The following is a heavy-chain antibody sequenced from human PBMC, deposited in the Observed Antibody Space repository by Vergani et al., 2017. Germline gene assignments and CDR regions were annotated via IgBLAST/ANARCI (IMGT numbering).Heavy chain of an antibody. CDR2: IYTSGST. D-gene: IGHD3-3*01. Sequence: QVQLQESGPGLVKPSETLSLTCTVSGGSINIYYWSWIRQPAGKGLEWIGRIYTSGSTNYNPSLKSRVTMSVDTSKNQFSLRLSSVTAADTAVYYCARDPGYYDFWSGYYYYYGMDVWGQGTTVTVSS. J-gene: IGHJ6*02. CDR1: GGSINIYY. V-gene: IGHV4-4*07. CDR3: ARDPGYYDFWSGYYYYYGMDV.